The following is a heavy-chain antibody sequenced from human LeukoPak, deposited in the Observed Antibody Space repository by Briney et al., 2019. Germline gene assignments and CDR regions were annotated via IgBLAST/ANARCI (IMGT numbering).Heavy chain of an antibody. D-gene: IGHD2-2*01. J-gene: IGHJ4*02. Sequence: GSSVKVSCKASGGTFNTYGISWVRQAPGQGLEWMGGIIPIFGTVNYAQKFLGRVTITADESTSTGYMELSSLRSEDTAVYYCARDRLGGKDVTIPAADWGQGTLVTVSS. V-gene: IGHV1-69*01. CDR3: ARDRLGGKDVTIPAAD. CDR1: GGTFNTYG. CDR2: IIPIFGTV.